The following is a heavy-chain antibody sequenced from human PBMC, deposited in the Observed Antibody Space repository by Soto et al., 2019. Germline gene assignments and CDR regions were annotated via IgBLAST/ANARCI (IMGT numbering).Heavy chain of an antibody. CDR3: AREARPAIAAAAYFHX. J-gene: IGHJ4*02. D-gene: IGHD6-25*01. V-gene: IGHV3-11*01. CDR1: GFTFSDCY. Sequence: AGSLRLSCAASGFTFSDCYMSWIRQAPGKGLEWVSDIRSSGSTIYYADSVKGRFTISRDNAKNSLYLQMNSLRAEDTAVYYCAREARPAIAAAAYFHXWGQVTLVTVSX. CDR2: IRSSGSTI.